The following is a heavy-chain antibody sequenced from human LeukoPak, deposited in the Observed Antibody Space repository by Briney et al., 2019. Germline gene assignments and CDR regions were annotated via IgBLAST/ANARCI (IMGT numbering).Heavy chain of an antibody. CDR3: ARPSVVPAAPDDAFDI. CDR2: IIPIFGTA. J-gene: IGHJ3*02. D-gene: IGHD2-2*01. Sequence: GASVKVSCKASGGTFSSYAISWVRQAPGQGLEWMGGIIPIFGTANYAQKSQGRVTITTDESTSTAYMELSSLRSEDTAVYYCARPSVVPAAPDDAFDIWGQGTMVTVSS. CDR1: GGTFSSYA. V-gene: IGHV1-69*05.